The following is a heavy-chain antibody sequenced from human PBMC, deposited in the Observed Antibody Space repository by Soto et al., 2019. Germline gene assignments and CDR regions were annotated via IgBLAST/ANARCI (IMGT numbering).Heavy chain of an antibody. CDR2: INPNSGGT. Sequence: GSVKVFFKASGYPFSDYSIHWVRQAPGQGLEWMGWINPNSGGTKYAPKFQGGVTMTRDTSITTAYMELSRLRSGDTAVYYCAKEPATAKPEGVDFWGQGTLVTVSS. CDR1: GYPFSDYS. V-gene: IGHV1-2*02. D-gene: IGHD3-16*01. J-gene: IGHJ4*02. CDR3: AKEPATAKPEGVDF.